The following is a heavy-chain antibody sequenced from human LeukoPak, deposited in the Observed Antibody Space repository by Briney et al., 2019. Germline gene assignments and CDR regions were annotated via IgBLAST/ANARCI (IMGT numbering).Heavy chain of an antibody. Sequence: PGGSLRLSCVASGFTFNSHWMTSVRQAPGKGLEWVANIKEDGSEKYYVDSVKGRFTISRDNAKDSLYLQMNSLRAEDTAVYYCARDRGVNINYWGQGTLVTVSS. V-gene: IGHV3-7*03. D-gene: IGHD3-10*01. J-gene: IGHJ4*02. CDR3: ARDRGVNINY. CDR1: GFTFNSHW. CDR2: IKEDGSEK.